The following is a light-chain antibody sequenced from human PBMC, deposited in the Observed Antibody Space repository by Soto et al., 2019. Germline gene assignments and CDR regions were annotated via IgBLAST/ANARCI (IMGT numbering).Light chain of an antibody. CDR2: DTS. Sequence: ELVLTQSPGTLSLSPGERATLSCRASQSVSSSYLAWYQQKPGQAPRLLIYDTSSRATGIPDRFSASGSGTEFTISMSRLEPEECSVYYCHQCCSSTSCGQGTKVELK. CDR1: QSVSSSY. CDR3: HQCCSSTS. J-gene: IGKJ1*01. V-gene: IGKV3-20*01.